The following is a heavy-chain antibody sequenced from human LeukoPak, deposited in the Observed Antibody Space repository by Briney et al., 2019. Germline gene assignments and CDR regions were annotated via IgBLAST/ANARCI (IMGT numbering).Heavy chain of an antibody. CDR2: IKQDGSEK. CDR1: GFTFSSYW. Sequence: GGSLRLSCAVSGFTFSSYWMSWVRQAPGKGLEWVANIKQDGSEKYYVDSVKGRFTISRDNPKNSLYLQMNSLRAEDTAVYYRAREFLVDSSSFTGFRYYFDYWGQGTLVTVSS. CDR3: AREFLVDSSSFTGFRYYFDY. V-gene: IGHV3-7*01. J-gene: IGHJ4*02. D-gene: IGHD6-6*01.